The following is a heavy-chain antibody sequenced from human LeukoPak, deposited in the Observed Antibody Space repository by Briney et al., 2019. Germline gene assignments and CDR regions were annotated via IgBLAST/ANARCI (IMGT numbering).Heavy chain of an antibody. CDR3: ARHTRYTMMTYYYYGMDV. CDR2: IYYSGST. CDR1: GGSISSYY. Sequence: SETLSLTCTVSGGSISSYYWSWIRQPPGKGLEWIGYIYYSGSTNYNPSLKSRVTISVDTSKNQFSLELSSVTAADTAVYYCARHTRYTMMTYYYYGMDVWGQGTTVTVSS. V-gene: IGHV4-59*08. J-gene: IGHJ6*02. D-gene: IGHD3-22*01.